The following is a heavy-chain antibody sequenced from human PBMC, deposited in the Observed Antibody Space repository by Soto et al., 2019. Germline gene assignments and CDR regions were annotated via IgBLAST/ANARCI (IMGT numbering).Heavy chain of an antibody. D-gene: IGHD6-13*01. V-gene: IGHV4-4*07. CDR2: IYSTGST. CDR3: AGGAAADYFDY. J-gene: IGHJ4*02. CDR1: SGSFRTYY. Sequence: SETLSLTCTVSSGSFRTYYCSWIRQPAGKGLEWIGRIYSTGSTLYNPSLKSRITMSVDTSKNQFSLRLSSVTAADTAVYYCAGGAAADYFDYWGQGTVVTVS.